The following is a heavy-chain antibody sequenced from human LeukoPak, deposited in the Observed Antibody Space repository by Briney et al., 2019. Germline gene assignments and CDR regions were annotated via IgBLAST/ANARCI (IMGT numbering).Heavy chain of an antibody. D-gene: IGHD3-10*01. CDR1: GGSISSYY. CDR3: ARDPGYGSGYNWFDP. Sequence: SETLSLTCTVSGGSISSYYWSWIRQPPGKGLEWIGYIYYSGSTNYNPSLKSRVTISVDTSKNQFSLKLSSVTAADTAVYYCARDPGYGSGYNWFDPWGQGTLVTVSS. CDR2: IYYSGST. V-gene: IGHV4-59*01. J-gene: IGHJ5*02.